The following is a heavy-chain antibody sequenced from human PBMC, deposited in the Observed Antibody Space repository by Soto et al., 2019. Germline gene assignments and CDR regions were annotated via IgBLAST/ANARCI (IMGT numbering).Heavy chain of an antibody. CDR2: MNPNSGNT. V-gene: IGHV1-8*01. J-gene: IGHJ4*02. D-gene: IGHD7-27*01. Sequence: ASVKVSCKASGYTFTSYDINWVRQATGQGFEWMGWMNPNSGNTVYAQKFQGRVTMARDTSITTAYMELSSLRSEDTAAYYCARSPRNWGFDYWGLGTLVTVPS. CDR3: ARSPRNWGFDY. CDR1: GYTFTSYD.